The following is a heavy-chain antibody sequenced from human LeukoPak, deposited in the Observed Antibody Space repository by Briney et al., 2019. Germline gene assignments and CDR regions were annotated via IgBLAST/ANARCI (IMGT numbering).Heavy chain of an antibody. CDR3: AKVQLSSVGNGSIMYFDY. CDR2: IYHSGST. CDR1: GYSISSGYY. V-gene: IGHV4-38-2*01. J-gene: IGHJ4*02. Sequence: SETLSLTCAVSGYSISSGYYWGWIRQPPGKGLEWIGSIYHSGSTYYNPSLKSRVTISVDTSKNQFSLKLSSVTAADTAVYYCAKVQLSSVGNGSIMYFDYWGQGTLVTVSS. D-gene: IGHD6-13*01.